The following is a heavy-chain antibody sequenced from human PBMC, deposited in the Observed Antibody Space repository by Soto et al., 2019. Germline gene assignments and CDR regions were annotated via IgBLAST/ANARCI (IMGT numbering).Heavy chain of an antibody. CDR3: AKETVEYYFDY. CDR2: ISYDGSNK. CDR1: GFTFSIYG. J-gene: IGHJ4*02. Sequence: QVPLVESGGGVVQPGRSLRLSFAASGFTFSIYGMHWVRQAPGKGLEWVAVISYDGSNKYYADSVKGRFTISRDNSKHTLYLQMNSLRGEDTAVYYGAKETVEYYFDYWGQGTLVTVSS. D-gene: IGHD4-4*01. V-gene: IGHV3-30*18.